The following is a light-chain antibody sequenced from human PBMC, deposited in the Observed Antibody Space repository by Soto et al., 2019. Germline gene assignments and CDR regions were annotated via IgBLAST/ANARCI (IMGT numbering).Light chain of an antibody. V-gene: IGKV3-20*01. CDR2: GAS. CDR1: QSVTYDQ. CDR3: QQYGDLAPP. Sequence: EMGLTQSTDTLSLSPGERATLSFRASQSVTYDQLAWYRQTPGQAPRLLIYGASSRAAGIPDRFSGSGSGTDFTLTICLLGRERLVMCQRQQYGDLAPPFGQSTNLDIK. J-gene: IGKJ1*01.